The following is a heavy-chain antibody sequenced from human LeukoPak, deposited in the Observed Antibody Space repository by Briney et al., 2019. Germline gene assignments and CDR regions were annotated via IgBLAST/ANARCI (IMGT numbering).Heavy chain of an antibody. CDR1: GFTFSSYG. D-gene: IGHD2-2*01. CDR2: ISKDARSN. CDR3: AKGYCSSTSCLKTD. V-gene: IGHV3-30*18. Sequence: GGSLRVSCATSGFTFSSYGMHWVRQVPGKGLEWVAVISKDARSNYHVDSVKGRFTISRDNSKNTLYLQMNSLRAEDTAVYYCAKGYCSSTSCLKTDWGQGALVTVSS. J-gene: IGHJ4*02.